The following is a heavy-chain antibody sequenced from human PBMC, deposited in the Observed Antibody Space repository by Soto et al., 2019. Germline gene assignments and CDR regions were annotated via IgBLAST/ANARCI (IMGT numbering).Heavy chain of an antibody. D-gene: IGHD1-26*01. Sequence: SETLSLTCTVSGGSISSSSYYWGWIRQPPGKGLEWIGSIYYSGSTYYNPSLKSRVTISVDTSKNQFSLKLSSVTAADTAVYYCAGPYSGSYFTWGEGTLVTVSS. J-gene: IGHJ5*02. CDR1: GGSISSSSYY. CDR2: IYYSGST. CDR3: AGPYSGSYFT. V-gene: IGHV4-39*01.